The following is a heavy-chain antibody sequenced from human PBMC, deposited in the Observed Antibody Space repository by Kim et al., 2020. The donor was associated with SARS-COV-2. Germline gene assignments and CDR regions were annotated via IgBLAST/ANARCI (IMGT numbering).Heavy chain of an antibody. CDR1: GFTFSSYA. CDR2: ISYDGSNK. V-gene: IGHV3-30*04. Sequence: GGSLRLSCAASGFTFSSYAMHWVRQAPGKGLEWVAVISYDGSNKYYADSVKGRFTISRDNSKNTLYLQMNSLRAEDTAVYYCARGEWELLWGYYFDYWG. CDR3: ARGEWELLWGYYFDY. D-gene: IGHD1-26*01. J-gene: IGHJ4*01.